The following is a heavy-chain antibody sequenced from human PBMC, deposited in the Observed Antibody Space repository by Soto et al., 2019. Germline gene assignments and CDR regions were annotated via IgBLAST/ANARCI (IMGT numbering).Heavy chain of an antibody. CDR1: GPSISSSTYY. CDR2: VYYSENT. Sequence: PSETLSLTCTVSGPSISSSTYYWGWIRQPPGKGLEWIGSVYYSENTYYNPSLKSRVTISVDTSKNLFSLKLTSVTAADTAMYYCARPQFSGTYHDTFNILGQGPMVT. D-gene: IGHD1-26*01. CDR3: ARPQFSGTYHDTFNI. J-gene: IGHJ3*02. V-gene: IGHV4-39*02.